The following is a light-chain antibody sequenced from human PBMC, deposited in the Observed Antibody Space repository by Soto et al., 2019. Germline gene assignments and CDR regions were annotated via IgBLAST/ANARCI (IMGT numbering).Light chain of an antibody. CDR2: GAS. Sequence: EIVMTQSPATLSMSPGERATLSCRASQSVSSNFAWYQQKPGQAHRLLIYGASTRATGIPARFSGSGSGTDFTLTISSLQSEDFALYYCQQYNNWPWTFGQGTKVEIK. CDR3: QQYNNWPWT. J-gene: IGKJ1*01. CDR1: QSVSSN. V-gene: IGKV3-15*01.